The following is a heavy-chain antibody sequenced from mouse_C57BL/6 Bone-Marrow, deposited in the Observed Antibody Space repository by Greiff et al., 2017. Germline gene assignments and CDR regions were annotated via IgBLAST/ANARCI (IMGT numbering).Heavy chain of an antibody. J-gene: IGHJ4*01. CDR2: IWTGGGT. Sequence: VMLVESGPGLVAPSQSLSITCTVSGFSLTSYAISWVRQPPGKGLEWLGVIWTGGGTNYNTAHKSRLSISKDNSKSQVFLKMNSLQTDDTARYYCARDESYGRVLYYAMDYWGQGTSVTVSS. D-gene: IGHD1-1*01. V-gene: IGHV2-9-1*01. CDR1: GFSLTSYA. CDR3: ARDESYGRVLYYAMDY.